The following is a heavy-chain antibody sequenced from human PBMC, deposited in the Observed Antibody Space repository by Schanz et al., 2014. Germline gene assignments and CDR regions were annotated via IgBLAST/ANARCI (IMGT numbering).Heavy chain of an antibody. CDR3: ARTIAYGGSSGYFDY. V-gene: IGHV1-46*03. CDR1: GYTFTTYY. D-gene: IGHD4-17*01. J-gene: IGHJ4*02. CDR2: INPSGGST. Sequence: QVQLLQSGAEVKKPGASMKVSCKASGYTFTTYYMLWVRQAPGQGLEWMGIINPSGGSTRYGQKFQGRITVTTDTSTSTVYLELSSLRSDDTAVYYCARTIAYGGSSGYFDYWGQGTLXTVSS.